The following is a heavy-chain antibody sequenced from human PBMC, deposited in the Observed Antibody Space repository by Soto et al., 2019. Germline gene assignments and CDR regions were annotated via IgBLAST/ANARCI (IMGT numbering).Heavy chain of an antibody. J-gene: IGHJ4*02. Sequence: PGASLNISCKVSGYSFITHWIAWVRQMPGEGLEWMGIINPADSDIRYSPSFQGQVTISVDKSINTAYLQWSSLKASDTATYYCTRPQSSGWYDYWGQGTLVTVSS. V-gene: IGHV5-51*01. CDR2: INPADSDI. CDR1: GYSFITHW. D-gene: IGHD3-22*01. CDR3: TRPQSSGWYDY.